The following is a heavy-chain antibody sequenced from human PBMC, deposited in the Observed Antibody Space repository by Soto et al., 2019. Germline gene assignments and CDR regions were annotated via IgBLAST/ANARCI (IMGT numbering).Heavy chain of an antibody. CDR3: ARGQAYYDFWSGYGSPIDY. Sequence: ASVKVSCKASGYTFTSYDINWVRQATGQGLEWMGWMNPNSGNTGYAQKFQGRVTMTRNTSISTAYMELSSLRSEDTAVYYCARGQAYYDFWSGYGSPIDYWGQGTLVTVSS. V-gene: IGHV1-8*01. CDR1: GYTFTSYD. D-gene: IGHD3-3*01. J-gene: IGHJ4*02. CDR2: MNPNSGNT.